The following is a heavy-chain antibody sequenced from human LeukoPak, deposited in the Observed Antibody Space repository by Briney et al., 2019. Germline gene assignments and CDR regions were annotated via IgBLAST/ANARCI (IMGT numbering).Heavy chain of an antibody. J-gene: IGHJ4*02. Sequence: ASVKVSCKASGYIFTGYYMHWVRQAPGQGLEWMGWINANSGGTKYAQKFQGRVTMTRDTSISTAYMELSSLRSDDTAVYYCARPNYYDSSGYYDYWGQGTLVTVSS. D-gene: IGHD3-22*01. V-gene: IGHV1-2*02. CDR1: GYIFTGYY. CDR3: ARPNYYDSSGYYDY. CDR2: INANSGGT.